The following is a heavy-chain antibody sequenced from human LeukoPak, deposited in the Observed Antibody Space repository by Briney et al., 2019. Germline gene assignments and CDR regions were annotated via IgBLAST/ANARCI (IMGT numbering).Heavy chain of an antibody. CDR3: ARGADSSGYYSIFYFDY. J-gene: IGHJ4*02. D-gene: IGHD3-22*01. CDR2: IYYSGST. V-gene: IGHV4-61*01. CDR1: GGSISSRNYY. Sequence: SETLSLTCSVSGGSISSRNYYWNWIRQPPGKGLEWIGYIYYSGSTNYNPSLKSRVTISVDTSKNQFSLKLSSVTAADTAVYYCARGADSSGYYSIFYFDYWGQGTLVTVSS.